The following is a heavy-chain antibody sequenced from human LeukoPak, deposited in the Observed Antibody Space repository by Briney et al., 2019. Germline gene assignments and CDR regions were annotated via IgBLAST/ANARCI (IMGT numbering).Heavy chain of an antibody. Sequence: PSETLSLTCTVSGGSISSYYWSWIRQPPGKGLEWIGEINHSGSTNYNPSLKSRVTISVDTSKNQFSLKLSSVTAADTAVYYCARGIAARPGSWFDPWGQGTLVTVSS. CDR2: INHSGST. D-gene: IGHD6-6*01. CDR3: ARGIAARPGSWFDP. CDR1: GGSISSYY. V-gene: IGHV4-34*01. J-gene: IGHJ5*02.